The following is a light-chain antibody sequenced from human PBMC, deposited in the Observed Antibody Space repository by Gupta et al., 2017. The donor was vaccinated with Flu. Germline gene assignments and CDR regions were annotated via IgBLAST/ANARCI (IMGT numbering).Light chain of an antibody. V-gene: IGKV1-5*03. J-gene: IGKJ4*01. CDR3: QQYNDFSGT. CDR2: KAS. Sequence: DIQMTQSPSTLSASVGDRVTITCRASQSISSWLAWYQQKPGKAPKLLIHKASNLVSGVPSRFSGSGSGTEFTLTITSLQPDDFATYYCQQYNDFSGTFGGGTKVEIK. CDR1: QSISSW.